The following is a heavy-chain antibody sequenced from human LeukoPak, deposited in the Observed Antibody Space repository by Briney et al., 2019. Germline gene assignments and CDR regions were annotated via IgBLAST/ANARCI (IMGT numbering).Heavy chain of an antibody. CDR2: VSGGGDTT. J-gene: IGHJ4*02. V-gene: IGHV3-23*01. CDR1: GFTFSSYA. D-gene: IGHD6-19*01. Sequence: GGSLRLSCAVPGFTFSSYAMSWVRQAPGKGLEWVSTVSGGGDTTYYTGSVKGRFTISRDNSKNTLYLQMNSLRAEDTAVYYCASEQWLAFDYWGQGTLVTVSS. CDR3: ASEQWLAFDY.